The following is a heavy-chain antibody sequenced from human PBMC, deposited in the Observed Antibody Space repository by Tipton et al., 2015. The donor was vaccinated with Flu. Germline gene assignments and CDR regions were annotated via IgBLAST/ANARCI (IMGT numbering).Heavy chain of an antibody. D-gene: IGHD3-16*01. V-gene: IGHV4-39*07. J-gene: IGHJ5*01. Sequence: NLSLTCSVSDGSISSSSYYWGWIRQPPGRGLEWVESIYYTGYPYHNPSLKSRLAMSIDTSKNQFSLRLSSMTAADTAVYYCAKVKFGWVESWAQGSLLTVSS. CDR2: IYYTGYP. CDR1: DGSISSSSYY. CDR3: AKVKFGWVES.